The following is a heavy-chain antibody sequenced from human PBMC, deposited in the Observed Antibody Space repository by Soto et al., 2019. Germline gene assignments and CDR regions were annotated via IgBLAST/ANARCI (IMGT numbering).Heavy chain of an antibody. CDR3: ARDSAPPYYDFWSGSYYGMDV. Sequence: PSETLSLTCTVSGGSISSGGYYRSWIRQHPGKGLEWIGYIYYSGSTYYNPSLKSRVTISVDTSKNQFSLKLSSVTAADTAVYYCARDSAPPYYDFWSGSYYGMDVWGQGTTVTVSS. V-gene: IGHV4-31*03. CDR2: IYYSGST. J-gene: IGHJ6*02. CDR1: GGSISSGGYY. D-gene: IGHD3-3*01.